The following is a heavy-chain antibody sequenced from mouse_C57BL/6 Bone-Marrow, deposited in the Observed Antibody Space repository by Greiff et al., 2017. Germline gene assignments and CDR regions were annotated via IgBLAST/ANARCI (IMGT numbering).Heavy chain of an antibody. V-gene: IGHV1-80*01. Sequence: VHLVESGAELVKPGASVKISCKASGYAFSSYWMNWVKQRPGKGLEWIGQIYPGDGDTNYNGKFKGKATLTADKSSSTAYMQLSSLTSEDSAVYFCAQLGRGYFDYWGQGTTLTVSS. CDR2: IYPGDGDT. D-gene: IGHD4-1*02. CDR1: GYAFSSYW. CDR3: AQLGRGYFDY. J-gene: IGHJ2*01.